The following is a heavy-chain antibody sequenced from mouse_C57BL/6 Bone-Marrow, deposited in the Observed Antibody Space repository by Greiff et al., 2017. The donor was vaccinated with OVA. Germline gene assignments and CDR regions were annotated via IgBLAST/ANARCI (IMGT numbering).Heavy chain of an antibody. CDR2: IDPENGDT. CDR1: GINIKDDY. D-gene: IGHD2-3*01. V-gene: IGHV14-4*01. Sequence: DVKLQESGAELVRPGASVKLSCTASGINIKDDYMHWVKQRPEQGLEWIGWIDPENGDTEYASKFQGKATITVDTSSNTAYLQLSSLTSEDTAVYYCDGYYYWGQGTTLTVSS. CDR3: DGYYY. J-gene: IGHJ2*01.